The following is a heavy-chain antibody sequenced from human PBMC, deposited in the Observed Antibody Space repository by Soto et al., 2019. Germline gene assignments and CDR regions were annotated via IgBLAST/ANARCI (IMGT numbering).Heavy chain of an antibody. CDR3: ARRRLHTTTVRGVIRYNWFYP. V-gene: IGHV4-39*01. D-gene: IGHD3-10*01. Sequence: SETLSLTCTVSGGSISSSSYYWGWILQPPGKGLEWIGSIYYSGSTYYNPSLKSRVTISVDTSKNQFSLKLSSVTAADTAVYYCARRRLHTTTVRGVIRYNWFYPWGQGTLVTVSS. CDR1: GGSISSSSYY. CDR2: IYYSGST. J-gene: IGHJ5*02.